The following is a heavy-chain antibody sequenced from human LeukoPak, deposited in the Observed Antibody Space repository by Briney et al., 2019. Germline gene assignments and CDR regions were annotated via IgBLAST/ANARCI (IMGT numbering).Heavy chain of an antibody. V-gene: IGHV1-69*05. CDR3: AKGFEYSSSSGKRVDY. CDR2: IIPIFGTA. Sequence: GASVKASCKASGGTFSSYAISWVRQAPGQGLEWMGGIIPIFGTANYAQKFQGRVTITTDESTSTAYMELSSLRAEDTAVYYCAKGFEYSSSSGKRVDYWGQGTLITVSS. D-gene: IGHD6-6*01. J-gene: IGHJ4*02. CDR1: GGTFSSYA.